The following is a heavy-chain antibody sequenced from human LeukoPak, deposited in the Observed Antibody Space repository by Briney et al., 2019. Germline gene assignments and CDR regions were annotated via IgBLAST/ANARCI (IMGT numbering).Heavy chain of an antibody. CDR2: ISYDGSNK. Sequence: GRSLRLSCAASGFTFSSYAMHWVRQAPGKGLEWVAVISYDGSNKYYADSVKGRFTIFRDNSKNTLYLQMNSLRAEDTAVYYCARWSGYDYYFDYWGQGTLVTVSS. V-gene: IGHV3-30*04. CDR1: GFTFSSYA. CDR3: ARWSGYDYYFDY. J-gene: IGHJ4*02. D-gene: IGHD5-12*01.